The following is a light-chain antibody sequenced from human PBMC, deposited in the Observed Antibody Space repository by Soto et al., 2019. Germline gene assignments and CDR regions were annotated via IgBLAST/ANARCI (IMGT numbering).Light chain of an antibody. V-gene: IGKV1-39*01. CDR3: QQSYSALVA. CDR1: QSISRS. CDR2: AAS. J-gene: IGKJ1*01. Sequence: DFHMTQSPSSLSASVGDRVTITCRATQSISRSLNWYQQKPGKAPELLIYAASSLQSGVPSRFSGSGSGTDFTLTISSLQPEDSATYYCQQSYSALVAFGQGTKVDIK.